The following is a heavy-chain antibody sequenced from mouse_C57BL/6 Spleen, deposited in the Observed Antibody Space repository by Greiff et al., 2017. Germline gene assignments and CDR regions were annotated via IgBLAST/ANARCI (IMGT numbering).Heavy chain of an antibody. CDR3: ARGTGINY. Sequence: EVQLVESGPELVKPGASVKISCKASGYSFTGYYMNWVKQSPEKSLEWIGEINPSTGGTTYNQKFKAKATLTVDKSSSTAYMQLKSLTSEDSAVYYCARGTGINYWGQGTTLTVSS. V-gene: IGHV1-42*01. J-gene: IGHJ2*01. D-gene: IGHD4-1*01. CDR1: GYSFTGYY. CDR2: INPSTGGT.